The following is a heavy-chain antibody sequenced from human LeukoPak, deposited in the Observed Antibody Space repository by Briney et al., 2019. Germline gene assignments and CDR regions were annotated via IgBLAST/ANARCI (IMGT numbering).Heavy chain of an antibody. CDR3: AKDGYSGYDGYYFDY. J-gene: IGHJ4*02. Sequence: PGGSLRLSCAASGFTFSSYGMHWVRQAPGKGLEWVAFIRYDGKSEYYADSVKGRFTISRDNSKNTLYLQMNSLRAEDTAVYYCAKDGYSGYDGYYFDYWGQGTLVTVSS. CDR2: IRYDGKSE. CDR1: GFTFSSYG. D-gene: IGHD5-12*01. V-gene: IGHV3-30*02.